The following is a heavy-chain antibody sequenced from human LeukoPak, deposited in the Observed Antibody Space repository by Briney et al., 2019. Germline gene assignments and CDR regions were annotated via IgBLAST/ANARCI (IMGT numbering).Heavy chain of an antibody. Sequence: PGGSLRLSCAASGFTFSNAWMSWVRQAPGKGLEWVGRIKSKTDGGTTDYAAPVKGRFTISRDDSKNTLYLQMNSLKTEDTAVYYCTTDWGYAHDAFDIWGQGTMVTVSS. D-gene: IGHD2-15*01. CDR1: GFTFSNAW. CDR2: IKSKTDGGTT. J-gene: IGHJ3*02. CDR3: TTDWGYAHDAFDI. V-gene: IGHV3-15*01.